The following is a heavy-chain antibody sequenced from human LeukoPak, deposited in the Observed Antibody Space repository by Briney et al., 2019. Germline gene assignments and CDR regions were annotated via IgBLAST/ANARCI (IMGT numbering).Heavy chain of an antibody. CDR1: GGSFSGYY. V-gene: IGHV4-34*01. CDR3: ARGGYSYGRGWFDP. Sequence: SETLSLTCAVYGGSFSGYYWSWIRQPPGKGLEWIGEINHSGSTNYNPSLKGRVTISVDTSKNQFSLKLSSVTAADTAVFYCARGGYSYGRGWFDPWGQGTLVTVSS. D-gene: IGHD5-18*01. CDR2: INHSGST. J-gene: IGHJ5*02.